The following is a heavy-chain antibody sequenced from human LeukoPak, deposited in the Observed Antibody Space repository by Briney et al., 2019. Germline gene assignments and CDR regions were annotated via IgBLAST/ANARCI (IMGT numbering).Heavy chain of an antibody. V-gene: IGHV4-34*01. CDR2: INHSGST. D-gene: IGHD3-3*01. J-gene: IGHJ6*03. CDR3: ARGRIFGVIYYYYYMDV. CDR1: GGSFSGYY. Sequence: SETLSLTCAVYGGSFSGYYWSWIRQPPGKGLEWIGEINHSGSTNYNPSLKSRVTISVDTSKNQFSLKLSFVTAADTAVYYCARGRIFGVIYYYYYMDVWGKGTTVTVSS.